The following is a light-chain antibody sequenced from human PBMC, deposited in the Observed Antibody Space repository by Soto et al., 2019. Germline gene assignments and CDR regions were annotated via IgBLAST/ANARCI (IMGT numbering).Light chain of an antibody. Sequence: QSVLTQAPSASGAPGQRVFISCSGSSPNIGSNYVYWYQQLPGTAPKLLILRNTQRPSGVPDRFSASKSGTSASLAISGLRSEDEADYHCAAWDDNLRSVVFGGGTKLTAL. CDR3: AAWDDNLRSVV. CDR2: RNT. CDR1: SPNIGSNY. J-gene: IGLJ2*01. V-gene: IGLV1-47*01.